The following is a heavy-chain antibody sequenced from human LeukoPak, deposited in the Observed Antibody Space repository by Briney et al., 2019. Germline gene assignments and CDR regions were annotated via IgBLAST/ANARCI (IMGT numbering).Heavy chain of an antibody. CDR1: GNSISSGYY. CDR2: IYYSGST. CDR3: ARGTTVGYYYYYYMDV. V-gene: IGHV4-59*01. Sequence: SETLSLTCTVSGNSISSGYYWGWIRQPPGKGLEWIGYIYYSGSTNYNPSLKSRVTISVDTSKNQFSLKLSSVTAADTAVYYCARGTTVGYYYYYYMDVWGKGTTVTISS. J-gene: IGHJ6*03. D-gene: IGHD4-17*01.